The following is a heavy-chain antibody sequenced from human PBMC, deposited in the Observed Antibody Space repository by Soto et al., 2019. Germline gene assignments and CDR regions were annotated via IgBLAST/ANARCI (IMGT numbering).Heavy chain of an antibody. J-gene: IGHJ4*02. Sequence: GGSLRLSCAASGFTFDDYGMSWVRQAPGKGLEWVSGINWNGASTGYADSVRGRFTISRDNAKNSLYLQMNSLRAEGTALYYCARARVGATTPFHYWGQGTLVTVSS. CDR3: ARARVGATTPFHY. V-gene: IGHV3-20*04. D-gene: IGHD1-26*01. CDR2: INWNGAST. CDR1: GFTFDDYG.